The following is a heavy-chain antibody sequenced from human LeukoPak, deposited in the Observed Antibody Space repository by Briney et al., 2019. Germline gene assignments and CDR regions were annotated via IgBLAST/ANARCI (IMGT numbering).Heavy chain of an antibody. D-gene: IGHD3-10*02. CDR3: AELGITMIGGV. J-gene: IGHJ6*04. CDR2: ISSSGSTI. Sequence: PGGSLRLSCAASGFTFTNYWMNWVRQAPGKGLEWVSYISSSGSTIYYADSVKGRFTISRDNAKNSLYLQMNSLRAEDTAVYYCAELGITMIGGVWGKGTRSPSPQ. CDR1: GFTFTNYW. V-gene: IGHV3-48*04.